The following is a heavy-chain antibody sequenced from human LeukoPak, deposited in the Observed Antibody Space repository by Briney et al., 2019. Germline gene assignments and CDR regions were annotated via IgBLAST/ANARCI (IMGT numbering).Heavy chain of an antibody. D-gene: IGHD2-15*01. Sequence: PSETLFLTCTVSGGSISSYYWSWIRQPPGKGLEWIGYIYYSGSTNYNPSLKSRVTISVDTSKNQFSLKLSSVTAADTAVYYCARDGPPNCSGGSCYGHSWFDPWGQGTLVTVSS. V-gene: IGHV4-59*01. J-gene: IGHJ5*02. CDR3: ARDGPPNCSGGSCYGHSWFDP. CDR2: IYYSGST. CDR1: GGSISSYY.